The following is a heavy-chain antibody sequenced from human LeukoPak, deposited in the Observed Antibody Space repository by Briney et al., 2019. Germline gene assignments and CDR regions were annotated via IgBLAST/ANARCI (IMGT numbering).Heavy chain of an antibody. V-gene: IGHV3-21*01. D-gene: IGHD3-10*01. Sequence: GGSLRLSCAASGFTFSSYSMNWVRQAPGKGLEWVSSISSSSSYIYYADSVEGRFTISRDNGKNSLYLQMNSLRAEDTAVYYCARDFEGGSGSYYLNYYYYGMDVWGQGTTVTVSS. CDR1: GFTFSSYS. J-gene: IGHJ6*02. CDR2: ISSSSSYI. CDR3: ARDFEGGSGSYYLNYYYYGMDV.